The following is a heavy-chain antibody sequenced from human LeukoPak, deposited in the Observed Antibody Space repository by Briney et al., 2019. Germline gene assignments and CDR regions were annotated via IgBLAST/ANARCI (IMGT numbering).Heavy chain of an antibody. CDR2: ISGSGGST. J-gene: IGHJ5*02. CDR1: GFTFSSYA. D-gene: IGHD6-19*01. CDR3: AKAWGLVLGWFDT. Sequence: GGSLRLSCAASGFTFSSYAMSWVRQAPGNGLEWVSAISGSGGSTYYADSVKGRFTISRDNSKNTLYLQMNSLRAEDTAVYYCAKAWGLVLGWFDTWGQGTLVTVSS. V-gene: IGHV3-23*01.